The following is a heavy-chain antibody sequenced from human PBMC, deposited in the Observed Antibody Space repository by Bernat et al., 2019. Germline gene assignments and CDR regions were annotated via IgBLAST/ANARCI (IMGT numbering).Heavy chain of an antibody. CDR2: INHSGST. Sequence: VQLQQWGAGLLKPSETLSLTCAVYGGSFSGYYWSWIRQPPGKGLEWIGEINHSGSTNYNPSLKSRVTISVDTSKNQFSLKLSSVTAADTAVYYCARGVGSSWYSPWGQGTLVTVSS. V-gene: IGHV4-34*01. CDR3: ARGVGSSWYSP. D-gene: IGHD6-13*01. CDR1: GGSFSGYY. J-gene: IGHJ4*02.